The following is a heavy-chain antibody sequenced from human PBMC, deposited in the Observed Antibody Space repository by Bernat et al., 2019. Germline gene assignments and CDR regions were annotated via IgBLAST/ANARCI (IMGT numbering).Heavy chain of an antibody. D-gene: IGHD4-17*01. J-gene: IGHJ3*02. CDR3: ARDDYGDTDDFDI. Sequence: QVQLQVSGPGLVKPSETLSLTCTVSGGSISSYYWSWIRQPPGKGLEWIGYIYYSGSTNYNPSLKSRVTISVDTSKNQFSMKLSSETAADKDVYYCARDDYGDTDDFDIWGQGKMVNVSS. V-gene: IGHV4-59*01. CDR1: GGSISSYY. CDR2: IYYSGST.